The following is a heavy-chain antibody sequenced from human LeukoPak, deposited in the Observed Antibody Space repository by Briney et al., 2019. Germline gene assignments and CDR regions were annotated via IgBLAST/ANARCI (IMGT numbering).Heavy chain of an antibody. D-gene: IGHD2-2*01. CDR1: GGSMSPCH. V-gene: IGHV4-59*08. CDR3: ARSPMLGYCSSTSCYYYYYGMDV. CDR2: IYYSGST. J-gene: IGHJ6*02. Sequence: SETLSLTCTVSGGSMSPCHWGWIRQPPGKGLEWIGYIYYSGSTNYNPSLKSRVTISVDTSKNQFSLKLSSVTAADTAVYYCARSPMLGYCSSTSCYYYYYGMDVWGQGTTVTVSS.